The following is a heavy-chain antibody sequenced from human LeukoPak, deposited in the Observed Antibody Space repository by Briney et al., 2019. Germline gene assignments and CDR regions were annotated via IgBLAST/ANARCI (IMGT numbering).Heavy chain of an antibody. V-gene: IGHV3-21*01. CDR1: GFTFSSYS. Sequence: PGGSLRLSCAASGFTFSSYSMNWVRQAPGKGLEWVSSISSSSSYIYYADSVKGRFTISRDNAKNSLYLQMNSLRAEDTAVYYCAKAYYYDSSGSETNYYYGMDVWGQGTTVT. CDR2: ISSSSSYI. CDR3: AKAYYYDSSGSETNYYYGMDV. D-gene: IGHD3-22*01. J-gene: IGHJ6*02.